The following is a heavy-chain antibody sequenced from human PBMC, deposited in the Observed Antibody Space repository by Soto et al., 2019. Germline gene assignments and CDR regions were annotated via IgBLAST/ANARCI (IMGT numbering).Heavy chain of an antibody. D-gene: IGHD6-19*01. Sequence: PGGSLRLSCVASGFTFISSFMGWVRQAPGKGLEWVANINQDGGGTYYVDSVEGRFTISRDNAKDSLYLQMNSLRGEDTAVYYCARYFRSSGRYFFDYWGQGTLVTVSS. J-gene: IGHJ4*02. CDR1: GFTFISSF. CDR3: ARYFRSSGRYFFDY. V-gene: IGHV3-7*03. CDR2: INQDGGGT.